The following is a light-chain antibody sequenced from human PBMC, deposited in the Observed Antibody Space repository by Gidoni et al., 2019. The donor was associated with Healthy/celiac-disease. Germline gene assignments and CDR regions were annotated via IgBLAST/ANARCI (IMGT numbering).Light chain of an antibody. CDR3: QQRSNWPLT. CDR1: QSVSSY. Sequence: EIVLTQSPATLSLSPGERTTLSCRASQSVSSYLAWYQQKPGQAPRLLNYDASNRATGIPARVSSSGSGTDFTLTISSLEPEDVAVYYCQQRSNWPLTFGGGTKVEIK. V-gene: IGKV3-11*01. J-gene: IGKJ4*01. CDR2: DAS.